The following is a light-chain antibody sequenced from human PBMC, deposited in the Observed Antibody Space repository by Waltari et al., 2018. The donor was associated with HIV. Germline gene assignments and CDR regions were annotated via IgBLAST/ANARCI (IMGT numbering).Light chain of an antibody. V-gene: IGLV7-46*01. J-gene: IGLJ2*01. Sequence: QAVVTQEPSLTVSPGGTVTLTCGSSTGTVASGHYPHWFQQRPGQAPRTLIYDTTNKQSWTPARFSGSLLGGKAALTLSGAQPEDEAEYYCLLSYSGAWVFGGGTRLTVL. CDR2: DTT. CDR3: LLSYSGAWV. CDR1: TGTVASGHY.